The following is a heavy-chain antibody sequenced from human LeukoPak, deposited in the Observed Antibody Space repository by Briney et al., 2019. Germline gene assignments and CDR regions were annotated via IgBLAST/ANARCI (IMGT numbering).Heavy chain of an antibody. CDR2: INAGNGNT. CDR1: GYSFTSYG. J-gene: IGHJ5*02. V-gene: IGHV1-3*01. D-gene: IGHD6-13*01. Sequence: GASVKVSCKASGYSFTSYGISWVRQAPGQRLEWMGWINAGNGNTKYSQKFQGRVTITRDTSASTAYMELSSLRSEDTAVYYCARDRRVYNSSWYNWFDPWGQGTLVTVSS. CDR3: ARDRRVYNSSWYNWFDP.